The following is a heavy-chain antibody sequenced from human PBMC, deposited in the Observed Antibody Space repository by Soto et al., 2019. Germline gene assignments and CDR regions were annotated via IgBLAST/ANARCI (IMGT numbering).Heavy chain of an antibody. J-gene: IGHJ6*03. Sequence: EVQLVESGGGLVQPGGSLRLSCAASGFTFSSYAMHWVRQAPGKGLEYVSAISSNGGSTYYANSVKGRFTISRDNSKNTLYLQMGSLRAEDIAVYYCARGAYCSSTSCLRYYYYYMDVWGKGTTVTVSS. CDR3: ARGAYCSSTSCLRYYYYYMDV. CDR2: ISSNGGST. V-gene: IGHV3-64*01. D-gene: IGHD2-2*01. CDR1: GFTFSSYA.